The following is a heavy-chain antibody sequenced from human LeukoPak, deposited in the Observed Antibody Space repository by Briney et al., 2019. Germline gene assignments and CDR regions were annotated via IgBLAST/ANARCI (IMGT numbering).Heavy chain of an antibody. CDR3: ARGAVPTIAVPRGVDWFDP. CDR2: FDPEDGET. CDR1: GYTLTELS. D-gene: IGHD5-24*01. Sequence: GASVKVSCKVSGYTLTELSMHWVRQAPGKGLEWMGGFDPEDGETIYAQKFQGRVTMTEDTSTDTAYMELSSLRSDDTAVYYCARGAVPTIAVPRGVDWFDPWGQGTLVTVSS. J-gene: IGHJ5*02. V-gene: IGHV1-24*01.